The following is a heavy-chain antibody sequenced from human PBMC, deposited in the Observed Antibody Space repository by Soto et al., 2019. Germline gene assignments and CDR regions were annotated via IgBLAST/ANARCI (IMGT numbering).Heavy chain of an antibody. J-gene: IGHJ6*03. Sequence: GGSLRLSCAASGFTFTNAWINWVRQAPGKGLVWVARINGDGSSTTHADSVRGRFTISRDNTKNTLYLQMNSLRAEDTAVYCCTRDAYYDFWSGYSAYYYYYMDVWGKGTTVTVSS. CDR2: INGDGSST. CDR1: GFTFTNAW. CDR3: TRDAYYDFWSGYSAYYYYYMDV. V-gene: IGHV3-74*01. D-gene: IGHD3-3*01.